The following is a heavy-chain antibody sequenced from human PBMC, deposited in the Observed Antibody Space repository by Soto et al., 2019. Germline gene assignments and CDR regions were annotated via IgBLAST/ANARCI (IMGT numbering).Heavy chain of an antibody. V-gene: IGHV1-18*01. Sequence: QVQLVQSGAEVKKPGASVKVSCKASGYTFTSYGISWVRQAPGQGLEWMGWISAYNGNTNYAQKLQGRVTMTTDTSTSTAYMELRSLRSDDTAVYYCARYFGYCSSISCSFDAFDIWGQGTMVTVSS. CDR2: ISAYNGNT. D-gene: IGHD2-2*01. CDR1: GYTFTSYG. CDR3: ARYFGYCSSISCSFDAFDI. J-gene: IGHJ3*02.